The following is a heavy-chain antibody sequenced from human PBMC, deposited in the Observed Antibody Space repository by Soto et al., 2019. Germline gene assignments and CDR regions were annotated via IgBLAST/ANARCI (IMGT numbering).Heavy chain of an antibody. V-gene: IGHV4-59*02. CDR2: IFYRGNT. J-gene: IGHJ6*02. CDR3: TRHAIIPKLQYGMDV. Sequence: SETLSLTCTVSGGSVSGYYWSWIRQPPGKGLEWIGYIFYRGNTLYNPSLQSRVTISVDTSKNQFSLRLSSVTAADTAVYFCTRHAIIPKLQYGMDVWGQGASVTVSS. D-gene: IGHD2-15*01. CDR1: GGSVSGYY.